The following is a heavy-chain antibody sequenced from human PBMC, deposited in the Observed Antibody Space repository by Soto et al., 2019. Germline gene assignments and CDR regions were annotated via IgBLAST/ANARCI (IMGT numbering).Heavy chain of an antibody. CDR3: EKKLWFRELSSLDH. V-gene: IGHV3-23*01. CDR2: ISGSGDST. Sequence: GGSLRLSCAASGFTFSTYAMSWVRQAPGKGLEWVSGISGSGDSTYYADSVKGRFTISRDNSKSTLYLQMNSLRAEDTAIYYFEKKLWFRELSSLDHWGRGTLATVSS. D-gene: IGHD3-10*01. CDR1: GFTFSTYA. J-gene: IGHJ4*02.